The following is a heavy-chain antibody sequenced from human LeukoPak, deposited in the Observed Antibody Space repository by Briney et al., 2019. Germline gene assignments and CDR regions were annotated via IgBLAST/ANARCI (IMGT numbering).Heavy chain of an antibody. J-gene: IGHJ4*02. D-gene: IGHD2-15*01. Sequence: GGSLRLSCAASGFTFSNFWIHWVRQPPGKGLVWVSRINSAGSSTTYAGSVKGRFTISRDNAKKTSYLQMNSLRAEDTALYYCARGVYGSRHFDYWGQGILVTVSS. CDR2: INSAGSST. V-gene: IGHV3-74*01. CDR3: ARGVYGSRHFDY. CDR1: GFTFSNFW.